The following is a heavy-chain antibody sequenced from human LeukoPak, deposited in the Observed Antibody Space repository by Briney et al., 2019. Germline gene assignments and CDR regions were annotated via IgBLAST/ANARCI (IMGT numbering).Heavy chain of an antibody. V-gene: IGHV4-39*02. CDR3: AGEAPHTPDPYFHY. D-gene: IGHD2-2*02. CDR1: RHSNKGRSSY. CDR2: IYSSGEI. Sequence: SEPLSLTCTLSRHSNKGRSSYWPWVSQPPGEGLEWLAGIYSSGEIYDNRSLKSRLPISGHTSSTLFTLKLHEISATDRVMYYCAGEAPHTPDPYFHYWGQGTLVTVSS. J-gene: IGHJ4*02.